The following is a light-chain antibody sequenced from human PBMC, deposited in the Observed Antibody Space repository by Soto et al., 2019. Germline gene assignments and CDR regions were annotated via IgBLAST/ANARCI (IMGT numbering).Light chain of an antibody. CDR2: GNN. V-gene: IGLV1-40*01. CDR1: SSDIGAHYD. CDR3: RSYDDSLSGWV. Sequence: QSVLTQPPSVSGAPGQRVTISCTGSSSDIGAHYDVHWYQQLPGTAPKLLIYGNNNRPSGVPDRFSGSKAGTSASLAITGLQGEDEADYYCRSYDDSLSGWVFGGGTKLTVL. J-gene: IGLJ3*02.